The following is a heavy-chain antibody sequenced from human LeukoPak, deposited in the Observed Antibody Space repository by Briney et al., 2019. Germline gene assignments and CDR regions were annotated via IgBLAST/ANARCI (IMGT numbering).Heavy chain of an antibody. CDR3: ATIVFGSSKSHWYFDV. J-gene: IGHJ2*01. Sequence: PSGTLSLTCTVSGGSVRSYYWTWIRQPPGKGLEWIGYIYYTGTTNHNPSLQSRVTISVDTSKNQFSLDLDSVTAADTAVYYCATIVFGSSKSHWYFDVWGRGTLVTVSS. CDR1: GGSVRSYY. CDR2: IYYTGTT. D-gene: IGHD2-15*01. V-gene: IGHV4-59*02.